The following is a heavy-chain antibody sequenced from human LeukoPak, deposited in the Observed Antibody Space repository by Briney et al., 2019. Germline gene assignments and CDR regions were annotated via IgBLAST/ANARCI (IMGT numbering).Heavy chain of an antibody. CDR1: GYTFTSYG. V-gene: IGHV1-18*01. Sequence: RASVKVSCKASGYTFTSYGVSWARRAPGQGLEWMGWISAYNGKTNYAQKFQGRVTMTTDTSTSTVYMELRSLRSDDTAVYYCARAAVAISTFDYWGQGTLVTVSS. CDR3: ARAAVAISTFDY. J-gene: IGHJ4*02. D-gene: IGHD6-19*01. CDR2: ISAYNGKT.